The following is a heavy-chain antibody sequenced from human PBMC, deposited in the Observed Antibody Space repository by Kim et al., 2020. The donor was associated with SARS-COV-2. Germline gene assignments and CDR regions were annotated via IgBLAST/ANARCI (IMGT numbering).Heavy chain of an antibody. Sequence: SETLSLTCAVYGGSFSGYYWSWIRQPPGKGLEWIGEINHSGSTNYNPSLKSRVTISVDTSKNQFSLKLSSVTAADTAVYYCAIGVSMVRGLLTDYWGQGTLVTVSS. CDR1: GGSFSGYY. D-gene: IGHD3-10*01. CDR3: AIGVSMVRGLLTDY. V-gene: IGHV4-34*01. CDR2: INHSGST. J-gene: IGHJ4*02.